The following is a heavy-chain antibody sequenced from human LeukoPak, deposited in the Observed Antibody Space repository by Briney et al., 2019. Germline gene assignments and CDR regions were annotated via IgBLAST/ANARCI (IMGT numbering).Heavy chain of an antibody. D-gene: IGHD2-15*01. J-gene: IGHJ3*01. V-gene: IGHV5-51*01. CDR3: AATGRSCTGGSCYSDDFDV. CDR1: GYTFTTHW. Sequence: GESLKISCKGSGYTFTTHWIGWVRQMPGKGLEWMGIIYPLDSETRYSPSFQGQVTISVDKSSTTAFLQWDSLKTSDSAMYYCAATGRSCTGGSCYSDDFDVWGQGTMVTVSS. CDR2: IYPLDSET.